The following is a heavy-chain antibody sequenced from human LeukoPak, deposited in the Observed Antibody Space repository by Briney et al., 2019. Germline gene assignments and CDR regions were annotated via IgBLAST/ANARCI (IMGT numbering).Heavy chain of an antibody. Sequence: ASVKVSCKASGYTFTSYDINWVRQATGQGLEWMGWMNPNSGNTGYAQKFQGRVTMTRNTSISTAYMELSSLRSEDTAVYYCARESMSYSSGWYPSYYYYYYGMDVWGQGTTVTVSS. CDR2: MNPNSGNT. J-gene: IGHJ6*02. D-gene: IGHD6-19*01. CDR3: ARESMSYSSGWYPSYYYYYYGMDV. V-gene: IGHV1-8*01. CDR1: GYTFTSYD.